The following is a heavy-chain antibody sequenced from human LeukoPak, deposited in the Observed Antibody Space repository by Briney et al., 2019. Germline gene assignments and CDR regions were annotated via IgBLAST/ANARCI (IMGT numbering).Heavy chain of an antibody. D-gene: IGHD6-13*01. V-gene: IGHV4-39*01. CDR1: GGSISSNSYY. CDR3: AREYSSSWYGGSGFDY. CDR2: IYYSGST. J-gene: IGHJ4*02. Sequence: PSETLSLTCAVSGGSISSNSYYWGWIRQPPGKGLEWIGSIYYSGSTYYNPSLKSRVTISVDTSKNQFSLKLSSVTAADTAVYYCAREYSSSWYGGSGFDYWGQGTLVTVSS.